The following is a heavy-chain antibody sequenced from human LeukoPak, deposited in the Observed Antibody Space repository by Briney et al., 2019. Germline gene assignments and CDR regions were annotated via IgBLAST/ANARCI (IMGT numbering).Heavy chain of an antibody. CDR2: MNPNSGNT. J-gene: IGHJ4*02. V-gene: IGHV1-8*01. CDR1: GYTFTSYD. D-gene: IGHD5-18*01. Sequence: GTSVKVSCKASGYTFTSYDINWVRQATGQGLEWMGWMNPNSGNTGYAQKLQGRVTMTRNTSISTAYMELRSLRSDDTAVYYCARVWLEDTAMVYFDYWGQGTLVTVSS. CDR3: ARVWLEDTAMVYFDY.